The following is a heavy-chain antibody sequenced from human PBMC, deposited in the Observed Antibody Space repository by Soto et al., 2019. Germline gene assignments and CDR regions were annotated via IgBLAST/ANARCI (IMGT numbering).Heavy chain of an antibody. V-gene: IGHV4-39*01. J-gene: IGHJ4*02. CDR3: TRGPSGDKVDF. Sequence: PSETLSLTCTVSGGSISSSSYYWGWIRQPPGKGLEWIGSIYYSGSTYYNPSLMSRATISLDTSKNLFSLNLKSVTAADTAVYYCTRGPSGDKVDFWGQGLLVTVSS. CDR2: IYYSGST. D-gene: IGHD7-27*01. CDR1: GGSISSSSYY.